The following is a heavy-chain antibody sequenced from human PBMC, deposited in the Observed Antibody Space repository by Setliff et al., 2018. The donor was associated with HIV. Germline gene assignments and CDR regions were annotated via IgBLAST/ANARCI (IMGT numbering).Heavy chain of an antibody. J-gene: IGHJ6*02. V-gene: IGHV1-2*04. Sequence: ASVKVSCKASGYTFTGYYMHWVRQAPGQGLEWMGWINPNSGGTNYAQKFQGWVTVTRDTSISTAYMELSSLRSEDTAVYYCAGGYCSSTSCYLLHYYYYYGMDVWGQGTTVTVSS. CDR1: GYTFTGYY. D-gene: IGHD2-2*01. CDR3: AGGYCSSTSCYLLHYYYYYGMDV. CDR2: INPNSGGT.